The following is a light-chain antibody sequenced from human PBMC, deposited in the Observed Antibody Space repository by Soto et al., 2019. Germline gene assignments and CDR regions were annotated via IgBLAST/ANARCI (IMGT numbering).Light chain of an antibody. CDR1: SSNIGGYT. Sequence: QSVLTQPPSASGTPGRRVTISCSGSSSNIGGYTVNWYQQFPGTAPKLLIYSNNQRPSGVPDRCSGSKSGTSASLAISGLQSEDEADYYCAAWDDSLNAYVFGTGTKVTVL. CDR2: SNN. V-gene: IGLV1-44*01. CDR3: AAWDDSLNAYV. J-gene: IGLJ1*01.